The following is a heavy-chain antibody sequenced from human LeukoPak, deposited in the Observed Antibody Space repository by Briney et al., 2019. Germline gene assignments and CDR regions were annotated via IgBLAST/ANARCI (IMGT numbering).Heavy chain of an antibody. V-gene: IGHV3-23*03. CDR3: ARVWFGYFFQ. CDR1: GFTFSSYA. Sequence: GGSLRLSCAASGFTFSSYAMSWVRQAPGKGLEWVSVIHTGGTTHYADSVKGRFTISKDNSNNAVYLQMNSVRVEDTAVYYCARVWFGYFFQWGQGALVTVSS. J-gene: IGHJ4*02. D-gene: IGHD3-10*01. CDR2: IHTGGTT.